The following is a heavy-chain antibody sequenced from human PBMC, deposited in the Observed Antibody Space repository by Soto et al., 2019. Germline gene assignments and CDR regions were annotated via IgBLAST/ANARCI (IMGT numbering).Heavy chain of an antibody. J-gene: IGHJ4*02. V-gene: IGHV1-2*02. D-gene: IGHD5-12*01. CDR1: GYTFTDYY. CDR3: ARGGNSGYYYE. CDR2: INPKNGGT. Sequence: QVQLVQSGAEVQKPGASVKVSCKASGYTFTDYYIHWVRQAPGQGLEWMGWINPKNGGTKNVQKFQGRVTMTRDTSIRIAYVELSRLRYDDTAVYYCARGGNSGYYYEWGQGTLVTVSS.